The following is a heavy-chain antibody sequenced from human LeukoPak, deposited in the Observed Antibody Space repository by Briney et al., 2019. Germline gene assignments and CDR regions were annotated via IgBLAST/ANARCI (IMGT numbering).Heavy chain of an antibody. CDR1: GGSFSGYY. J-gene: IGHJ4*02. Sequence: PSETLSLTCAVYGGSFSGYYWNWIRQPPGKGLEWIGYIYYSGSTNYNPSLKSRVTMSVDTSKNQFSLELSSVTAADTAVYYCARVLSSGWYSRAYFDYWGQGRLVTVSS. V-gene: IGHV4-59*01. D-gene: IGHD6-19*01. CDR3: ARVLSSGWYSRAYFDY. CDR2: IYYSGST.